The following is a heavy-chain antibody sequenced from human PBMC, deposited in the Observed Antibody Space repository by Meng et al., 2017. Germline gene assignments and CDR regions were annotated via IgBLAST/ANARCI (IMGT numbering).Heavy chain of an antibody. CDR3: ARVSQQWLPILYYFDY. CDR1: GFTFSSYW. CDR2: IKQDGSEK. J-gene: IGHJ4*02. V-gene: IGHV3-7*01. D-gene: IGHD6-19*01. Sequence: GESLKISCVASGFTFSSYWMSWVRQAPGKGLEWVANIKQDGSEKYYVDSVKGRFTISRDNAKNSLYLQMNSLRAEDTAVYYCARVSQQWLPILYYFDYWGQGTLVTVSS.